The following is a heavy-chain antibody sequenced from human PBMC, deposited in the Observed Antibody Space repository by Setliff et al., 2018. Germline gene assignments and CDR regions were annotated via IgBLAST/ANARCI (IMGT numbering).Heavy chain of an antibody. CDR1: GYSFTRYW. V-gene: IGHV5-51*01. CDR2: IYAGDSDT. CDR3: ARTRTPSPFDSWFDP. Sequence: PGETLKISCKGSGYSFTRYWIGWVRQMPGKGLEWMGIIYAGDSDTRYSPSFQGQVTISADKSISTAYLQWSSLKASDTAMYYCARTRTPSPFDSWFDPWGQGTLVTV. D-gene: IGHD2-15*01. J-gene: IGHJ5*02.